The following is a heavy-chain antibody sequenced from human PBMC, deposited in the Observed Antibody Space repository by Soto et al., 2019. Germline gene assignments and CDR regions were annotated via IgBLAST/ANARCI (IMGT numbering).Heavy chain of an antibody. V-gene: IGHV4-59*01. CDR1: GGSISSNY. CDR3: ARYRREAVAGYTLDN. D-gene: IGHD6-13*01. Sequence: PSETLSLTCTVSGGSISSNYWTWIRQPPGKGLEWIGYVYNSGSTDYNPSLKSRVTISEDTSKSQFSLKVNSMTAADTAVYYCARYRREAVAGYTLDNWGQGILVTVSS. CDR2: VYNSGST. J-gene: IGHJ4*02.